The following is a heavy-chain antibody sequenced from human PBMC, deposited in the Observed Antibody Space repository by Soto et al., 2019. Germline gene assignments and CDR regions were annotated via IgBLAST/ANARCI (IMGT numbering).Heavy chain of an antibody. V-gene: IGHV4-59*01. CDR1: GGSISSNY. CDR3: ARYRREAVAGYTLDN. D-gene: IGHD6-13*01. Sequence: PSETLSLTCTVSGGSISSNYWTWIRQPPGKGLEWIGYVYNSGSTDYNPSLKSRVTISEDTSKSQFSLKVNSMTAADTAVYYCARYRREAVAGYTLDNWGQGILVTVSS. CDR2: VYNSGST. J-gene: IGHJ4*02.